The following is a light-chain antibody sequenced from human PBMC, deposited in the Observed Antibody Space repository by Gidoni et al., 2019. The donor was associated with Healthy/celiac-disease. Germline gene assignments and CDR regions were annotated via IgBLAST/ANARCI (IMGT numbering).Light chain of an antibody. V-gene: IGKV1-39*01. Sequence: DIQMIQSPSSLSASVGDGVTIPCRASQSISSYLSWYQQKPGKAPKLLIYDASSLKSGVPSRYSGSGSGTDFTLTISSLQPEDFATYYCQQSYSTLWTFGQXTKVEIK. J-gene: IGKJ1*01. CDR2: DAS. CDR3: QQSYSTLWT. CDR1: QSISSY.